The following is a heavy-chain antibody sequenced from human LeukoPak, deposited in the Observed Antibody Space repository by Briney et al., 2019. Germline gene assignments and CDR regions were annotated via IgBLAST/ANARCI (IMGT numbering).Heavy chain of an antibody. CDR2: IIPIFGTA. Sequence: GASVKVSCKASGGTFSSYAISWVRQAPGQGLEWMGGIIPIFGTANYAQKFQGRVTITTDESTSTAYMELRSLRSDDTAVYYCARDLGTMIVAWGQGTLVTVSS. V-gene: IGHV1-69*05. J-gene: IGHJ4*02. CDR1: GGTFSSYA. D-gene: IGHD3-22*01. CDR3: ARDLGTMIVA.